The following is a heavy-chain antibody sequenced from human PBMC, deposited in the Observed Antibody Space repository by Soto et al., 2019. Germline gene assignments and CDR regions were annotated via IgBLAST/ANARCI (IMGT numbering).Heavy chain of an antibody. D-gene: IGHD1-20*01. J-gene: IGHJ6*02. V-gene: IGHV1-69*08. CDR1: GGAFTNYS. CDR2: IIPLHNTS. Sequence: WASVKVSCKVSGGAFTNYSLNGVRDAPGQGLEWLGGIIPLHNTSNYSLKLLGRGSVTADISSNTVYMHLSGLTSDDTATYYCAIWSNWNPLYYRGMDVWGQGTTVTVSS. CDR3: AIWSNWNPLYYRGMDV.